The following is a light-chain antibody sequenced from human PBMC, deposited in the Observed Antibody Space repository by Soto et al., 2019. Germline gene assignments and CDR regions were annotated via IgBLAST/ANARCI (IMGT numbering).Light chain of an antibody. Sequence: QAVVTQEPSLTVSPGGTVTLTCATSTGAVTSGYYPNWFQQKPGQAPRALIYSTNNKYSWTPARFSGSLLGGKAALTLSGVQPEDEADYYCLLYYGARLGVFGGGTKLTVL. V-gene: IGLV7-43*01. CDR1: TGAVTSGYY. J-gene: IGLJ2*01. CDR2: STN. CDR3: LLYYGARLGV.